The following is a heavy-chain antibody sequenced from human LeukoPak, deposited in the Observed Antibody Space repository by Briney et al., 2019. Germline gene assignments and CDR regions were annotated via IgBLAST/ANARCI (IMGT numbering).Heavy chain of an antibody. D-gene: IGHD6-13*01. CDR2: VTPSTGKI. Sequence: DSVKVPCKASGYTFTEYYIHWLRQAPGQGLEWMGWVTPSTGKIHYAQNFQGRVTMSRDTSISTAYMQLGRLKSDDTAVYYCARDIAPSGSWWFDSWGQGTLVNLSS. J-gene: IGHJ5*01. CDR3: ARDIAPSGSWWFDS. CDR1: GYTFTEYY. V-gene: IGHV1-2*02.